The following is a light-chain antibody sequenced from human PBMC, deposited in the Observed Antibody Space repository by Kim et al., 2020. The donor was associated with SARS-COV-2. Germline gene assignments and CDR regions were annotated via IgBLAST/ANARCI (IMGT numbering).Light chain of an antibody. Sequence: DIQMTQSPSTVSASVGDRVTITCRASQSVSSWLAWYQQKPGKAPKLLIYKASTLEGGVPSRFSGRGSGTEFTLTINSLQPDDFATYSCQQYDSHPYTFGQGTKLEI. V-gene: IGKV1-5*03. CDR1: QSVSSW. CDR2: KAS. CDR3: QQYDSHPYT. J-gene: IGKJ2*01.